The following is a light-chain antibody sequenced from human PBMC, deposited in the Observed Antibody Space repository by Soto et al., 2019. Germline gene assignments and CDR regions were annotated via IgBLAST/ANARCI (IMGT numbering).Light chain of an antibody. V-gene: IGLV2-14*01. Sequence: QSALTQPASVSGSPGQSITISCTGTSSDIGADGFVSWYQHHPDNTPKLIIFEVTYRPSGISHRFSASKSGNTASLTISGLEPEDEAIYYCSSYRRTTFPHVVFGGGTKVTVL. J-gene: IGLJ2*01. CDR3: SSYRRTTFPHVV. CDR2: EVT. CDR1: SSDIGADGF.